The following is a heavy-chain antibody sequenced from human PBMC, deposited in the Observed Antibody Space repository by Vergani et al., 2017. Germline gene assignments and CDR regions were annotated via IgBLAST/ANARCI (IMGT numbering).Heavy chain of an antibody. CDR3: AAQISGSNSDY. D-gene: IGHD1-26*01. V-gene: IGHV1-58*02. CDR2: IVVGSGNT. CDR1: GFIFTSSA. Sequence: QMQLVQSGPEVRKPGTSVKVSCKASGFIFTSSAMQWVRQARGQRLEWIGWIVVGSGNTNYAQKFQERVTITRDMSTSTAYLELSGLRSEDTAVYFCAAQISGSNSDYWGQGTLVTVSS. J-gene: IGHJ4*02.